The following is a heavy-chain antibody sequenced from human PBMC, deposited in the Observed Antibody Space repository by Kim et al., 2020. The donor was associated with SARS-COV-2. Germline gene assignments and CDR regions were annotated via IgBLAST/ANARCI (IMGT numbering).Heavy chain of an antibody. V-gene: IGHV3-23*01. J-gene: IGHJ5*02. Sequence: ADSEKGRFTSSRDKSKNTLYLQMNSRRAEDTAIYYCAKDESLGQLWNHWGQGTLVTVSS. CDR3: AKDESLGQLWNH. D-gene: IGHD5-18*01.